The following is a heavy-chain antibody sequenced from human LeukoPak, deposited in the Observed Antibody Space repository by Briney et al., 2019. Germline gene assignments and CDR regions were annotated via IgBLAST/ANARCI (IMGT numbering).Heavy chain of an antibody. V-gene: IGHV3-30*02. J-gene: IGHJ6*03. D-gene: IGHD2-21*01. CDR1: EFTFSKFG. CDR2: IRYDGSNK. Sequence: GGSLRLSCAASEFTFSKFGMHWVRQAPGKGLEWVAFIRYDGSNKYYADSVKGRFTISRDNSKNTLYLQMNSLRAEDTAVYYCAKDYSSPDYYYMDVWGKGTTVTISS. CDR3: AKDYSSPDYYYMDV.